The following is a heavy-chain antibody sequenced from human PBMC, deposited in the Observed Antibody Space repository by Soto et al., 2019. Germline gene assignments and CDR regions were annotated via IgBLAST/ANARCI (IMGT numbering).Heavy chain of an antibody. CDR3: ATSYGSGYRAFDY. J-gene: IGHJ4*02. D-gene: IGHD3-10*01. CDR2: VNPILSMS. CDR1: GYTFTSYA. Sequence: VKVSCKASGYTFTSYAMHWVRQAPGLGLEWMGRVNPILSMSNYAQKFQGRVTMTADKSTSTAYMELRSLRSEDTAFYYCATSYGSGYRAFDYWGQGALVTVSS. V-gene: IGHV1-69*10.